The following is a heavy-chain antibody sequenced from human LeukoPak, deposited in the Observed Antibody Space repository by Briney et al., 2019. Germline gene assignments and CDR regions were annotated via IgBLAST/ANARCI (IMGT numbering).Heavy chain of an antibody. CDR1: GGTFSSYA. CDR3: PRALGHQRWLKPIDY. D-gene: IGHD5-24*01. J-gene: IGHJ4*02. Sequence: ASVKVSCKASGGTFSSYAISWVRQAPGPGLEWMGEIIPIFGTANYAQKFQGRVTITADESTSTAYMELSSLGSEDTAVYYRPRALGHQRWLKPIDYWRQGTLVTVSS. CDR2: IIPIFGTA. V-gene: IGHV1-69*13.